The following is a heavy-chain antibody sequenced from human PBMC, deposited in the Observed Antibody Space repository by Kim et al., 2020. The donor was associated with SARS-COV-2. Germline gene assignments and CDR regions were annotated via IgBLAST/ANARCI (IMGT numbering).Heavy chain of an antibody. Sequence: GGSLRLSCAASGFTFSSYEMNWVRQAPGKGLEWVSYISSSGSTIYYADSVKGRFTISRDNAKNSLYLQMNSLRAEDTAVYYCARSRGSSWDVYYYYGMDVWGQGTTVTVSS. V-gene: IGHV3-48*03. CDR2: ISSSGSTI. CDR3: ARSRGSSWDVYYYYGMDV. CDR1: GFTFSSYE. D-gene: IGHD6-13*01. J-gene: IGHJ6*02.